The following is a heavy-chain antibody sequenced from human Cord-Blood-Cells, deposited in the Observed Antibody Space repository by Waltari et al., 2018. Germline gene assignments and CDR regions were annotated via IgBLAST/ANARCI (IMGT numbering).Heavy chain of an antibody. D-gene: IGHD2-15*01. J-gene: IGHJ4*02. CDR2: FDPEDGET. V-gene: IGHV1-24*01. CDR3: ATSVHCSGGSCYSSGFDY. CDR1: GYTITELF. Sequence: QVQLVQSGAEVKKPGASVKVSCKVPGYTITELFMHRVRQGPGKGLEWMGCFDPEDGETIYAQKFQGRVTMTEDTSTDTAYMELSSLRSEDTAVYYCATSVHCSGGSCYSSGFDYWGQGTLVTVSS.